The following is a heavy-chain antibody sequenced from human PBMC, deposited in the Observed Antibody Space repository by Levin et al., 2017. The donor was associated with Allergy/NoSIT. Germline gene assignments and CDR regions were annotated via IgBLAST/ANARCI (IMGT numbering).Heavy chain of an antibody. CDR3: ARVNSSSSSSYYYYYYGMDV. J-gene: IGHJ6*02. CDR2: ISSSSSTI. CDR1: GFTFSSYS. D-gene: IGHD6-6*01. V-gene: IGHV3-48*02. Sequence: ETLSLTCAASGFTFSSYSMNWVRQAPGKGLEWVSYISSSSSTIYYADSVKGRFTISRDNAKNSLYLQMNSLRDEDTAVYYCARVNSSSSSSYYYYYYGMDVWGQGTTVTVSS.